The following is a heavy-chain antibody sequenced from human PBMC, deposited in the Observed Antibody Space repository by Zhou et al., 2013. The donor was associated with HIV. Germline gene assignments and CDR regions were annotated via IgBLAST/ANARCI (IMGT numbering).Heavy chain of an antibody. J-gene: IGHJ3*02. CDR1: GYTFTTYY. Sequence: QVQLVQSGAEVKKPGASVKVSCKASGYTFTTYYMHWVRQAPGQGLEWMGIINPSGGSTSYAQKFQGRVTMTRDTSTSTVYMELSSLRSEDTAVYYCARRDPATPPSFDIWGQGTMGHRLF. CDR2: INPSGGST. CDR3: ARRDPATPPSFDI. D-gene: IGHD1-26*01. V-gene: IGHV1-46*01.